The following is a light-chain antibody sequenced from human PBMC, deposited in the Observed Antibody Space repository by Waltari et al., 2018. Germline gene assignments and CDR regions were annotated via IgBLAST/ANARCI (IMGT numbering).Light chain of an antibody. Sequence: QLVLTQSPSASASLGASVKLTCTLSSGHSSNVIAWLQQQPEKGPRYLMKVNSDGSHSEGDEIPDRLSGSSSGAERYLTISRVQPEDEADYYCQTGGHGTWVFGGGTKLTVL. J-gene: IGLJ3*02. CDR1: SGHSSNV. V-gene: IGLV4-69*01. CDR3: QTGGHGTWV. CDR2: VNSDGSH.